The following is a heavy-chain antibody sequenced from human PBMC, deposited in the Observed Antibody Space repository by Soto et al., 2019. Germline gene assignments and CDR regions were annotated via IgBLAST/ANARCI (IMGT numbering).Heavy chain of an antibody. CDR2: IYYSGST. D-gene: IGHD3-3*01. Sequence: SDTLSLTCTVSGGSISSGGYYWSWIRQHPGKGLEWIGYIYYSGSTYYNPSLKSRVTISVDTSKNQFSLKLSSVTAADTAVYYCARGEAYYDFWSGYYRPPNYYYMDVWGKGTTVTVS. V-gene: IGHV4-31*03. CDR3: ARGEAYYDFWSGYYRPPNYYYMDV. CDR1: GGSISSGGYY. J-gene: IGHJ6*03.